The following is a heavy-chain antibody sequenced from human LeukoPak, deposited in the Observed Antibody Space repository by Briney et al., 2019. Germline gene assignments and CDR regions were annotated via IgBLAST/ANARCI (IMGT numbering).Heavy chain of an antibody. CDR2: IYYSGST. J-gene: IGHJ3*02. CDR3: ARPGVGSGRYGAFDI. V-gene: IGHV4-59*08. Sequence: SETLSLTCTVSGGSISRYYWSWIRQPPGKGLEWIGYIYYSGSTNHNPSLESRVTMSVDTSKNQFSLKLRSVTAADTAAYYCARPGVGSGRYGAFDIWGQGTMVTVSS. CDR1: GGSISRYY. D-gene: IGHD5-18*01.